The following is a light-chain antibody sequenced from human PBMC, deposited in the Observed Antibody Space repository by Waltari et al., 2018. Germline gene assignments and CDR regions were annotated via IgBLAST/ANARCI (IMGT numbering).Light chain of an antibody. Sequence: DIVMTQSPDSLTVSLGERATVNCKSSQTILYSSNNKNYLAWYQQRPGQPPKLRIYWASTREAGVPDRVSGSGSGTDFTLTISNLQPDDFATYYCQQYNTLWTFGRGTKVEVK. J-gene: IGKJ1*01. CDR2: WAS. V-gene: IGKV4-1*01. CDR1: QTILYSSNNKNY. CDR3: QQYNTLWT.